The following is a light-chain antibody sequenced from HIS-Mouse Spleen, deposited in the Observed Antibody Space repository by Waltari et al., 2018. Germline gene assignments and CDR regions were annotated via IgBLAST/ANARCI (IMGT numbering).Light chain of an antibody. CDR2: EVS. CDR1: SSDVGGYTY. Sequence: QSALTQPASVSGSPGQSITISCPGTSSDVGGYTYVSWYQQHPGKAPKLMIYEVSNRPSGVSNRFSGSKSGNTASLTISGLQAEDEADYYCSSYTSSSTLGVFGGGTKLTVL. V-gene: IGLV2-14*01. CDR3: SSYTSSSTLGV. J-gene: IGLJ2*01.